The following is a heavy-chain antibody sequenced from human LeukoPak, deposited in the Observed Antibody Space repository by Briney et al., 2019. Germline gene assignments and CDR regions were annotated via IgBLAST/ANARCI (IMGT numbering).Heavy chain of an antibody. V-gene: IGHV1-46*01. J-gene: IGHJ4*02. CDR2: IDPSGGGT. Sequence: GASVKVSCKAPGYTFTAYYMHWVRQAPGQGLEWMGIIDPSGGGTSYAQKFQGRVTLTRDTSTSIVYMELSSLTSEDTAVYYCASLGSGSSPIIDFDYWGQGTLVTVCS. D-gene: IGHD3-10*01. CDR1: GYTFTAYY. CDR3: ASLGSGSSPIIDFDY.